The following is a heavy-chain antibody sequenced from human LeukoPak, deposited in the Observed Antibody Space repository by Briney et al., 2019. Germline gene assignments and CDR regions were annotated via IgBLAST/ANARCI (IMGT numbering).Heavy chain of an antibody. CDR1: GFTFSTYA. J-gene: IGHJ4*02. CDR3: APQYYFDY. CDR2: ISDSGGST. V-gene: IGHV3-23*01. Sequence: GGSLRLSGAASGFTFSTYAMSWVRQAPGKGLEWVSGISDSGGSTYYADSVKGRFTISRDNSKNTLYLQMNSLRVEDTAVYYCAPQYYFDYWGQGTLVTVSS.